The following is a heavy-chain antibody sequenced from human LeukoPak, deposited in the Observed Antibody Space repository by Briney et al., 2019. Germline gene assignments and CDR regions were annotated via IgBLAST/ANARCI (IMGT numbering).Heavy chain of an antibody. CDR1: GFTFSDYW. D-gene: IGHD6-13*01. V-gene: IGHV3-7*01. Sequence: GGSLRLSCAASGFTFSDYWMSWVRQAPGKGLEWVANIKQDAGEIRYVDSVKGRFTISRDNAKKSLYLQMNSLRGEDTAVYYCARVGSSWDLLDHWGQGTLVAVSS. CDR3: ARVGSSWDLLDH. J-gene: IGHJ4*02. CDR2: IKQDAGEI.